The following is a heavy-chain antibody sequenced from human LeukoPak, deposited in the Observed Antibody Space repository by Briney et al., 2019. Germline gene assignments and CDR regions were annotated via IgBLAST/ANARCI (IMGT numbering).Heavy chain of an antibody. Sequence: SETLSLTCTVSGGSISSSSYYWGWIRQPPGKGLEWIGSIYYSGSTYYNPSLKSRVTISVDTSKNQFSLKLSSVTAADTAVYYCARLDYGDRGYYFDYWGQGTLVTVSS. V-gene: IGHV4-39*01. CDR2: IYYSGST. D-gene: IGHD4-17*01. J-gene: IGHJ4*02. CDR3: ARLDYGDRGYYFDY. CDR1: GGSISSSSYY.